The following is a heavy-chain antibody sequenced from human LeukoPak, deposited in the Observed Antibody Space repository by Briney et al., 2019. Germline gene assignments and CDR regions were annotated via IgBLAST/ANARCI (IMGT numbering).Heavy chain of an antibody. J-gene: IGHJ6*02. CDR3: ASLTPIFGVVITYYYYGMDV. V-gene: IGHV1-8*01. CDR2: VNPNSGYT. CDR1: GYTFSTYD. D-gene: IGHD3-3*01. Sequence: ASVKVSCKASGYTFSTYDINWVRQATGQGLEWMGWVNPNSGYTGYSQKFQGRVAMTRNSSISTAYMELSSLRSEDTAVYYCASLTPIFGVVITYYYYGMDVWGQGTTVTVSS.